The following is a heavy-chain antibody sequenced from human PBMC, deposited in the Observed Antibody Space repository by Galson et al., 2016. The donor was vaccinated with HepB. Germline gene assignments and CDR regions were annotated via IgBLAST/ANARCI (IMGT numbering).Heavy chain of an antibody. J-gene: IGHJ4*02. CDR3: VRRID. CDR1: GFSFGSYA. D-gene: IGHD2/OR15-2a*01. CDR2: LSGNGNIT. Sequence: SLRLSCAASGFSFGSYAMHWVRQAPGKGLECVSALSGNGNITHYADSVKGRFTISRDNSKNMLYLQMRSLKPEGTAVYYCVRRIDWGQGTLVTVST. V-gene: IGHV3-64D*09.